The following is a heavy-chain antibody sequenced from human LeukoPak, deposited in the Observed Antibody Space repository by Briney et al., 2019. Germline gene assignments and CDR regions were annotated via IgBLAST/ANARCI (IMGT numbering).Heavy chain of an antibody. V-gene: IGHV3-23*01. Sequence: GGPLRLSCVGSGFAFSSYHLSWVRQIPGKGLEWLSVVTANSDNIYYADSVKGRFTISRDNSKDTLYLQMNGLRAEDSALYYCANLQKGNYKANFWGQGTLVTVSS. CDR1: GFAFSSYH. CDR2: VTANSDNI. CDR3: ANLQKGNYKANF. D-gene: IGHD3-10*01. J-gene: IGHJ4*02.